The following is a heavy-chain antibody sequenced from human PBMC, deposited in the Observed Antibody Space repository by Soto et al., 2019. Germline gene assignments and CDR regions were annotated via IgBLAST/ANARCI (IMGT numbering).Heavy chain of an antibody. CDR1: GYPVTASY. J-gene: IGHJ3*02. CDR2: INPATGAA. CDR3: ARGGVVGVAGSAAFDM. V-gene: IGHV1-2*02. D-gene: IGHD3-3*01. Sequence: QLHLVQSGAVVKKPGASVTVSCSASGYPVTASYMHWVRQAPGRGLAWMGGINPATGAAKYTQTFRGRVTMTRDTSTSTVFMELSGPTSEYTAAVYCARGGVVGVAGSAAFDMWCQGNLVTFSS.